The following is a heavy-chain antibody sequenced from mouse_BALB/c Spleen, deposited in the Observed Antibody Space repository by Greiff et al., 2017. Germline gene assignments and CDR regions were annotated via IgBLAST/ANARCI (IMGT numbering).Heavy chain of an antibody. CDR1: GYTFTSYW. CDR2: IFPGTGTT. J-gene: IGHJ1*01. V-gene: IGHV1S132*01. Sequence: QVQLKQSGAELVKPGASVKLSCKTSGYTFTSYWIQWVKQRPGQGLGWIGEIFPGTGTTYYNEKFKGKATLTIDTSSSTAYMQLSSLTSEDSAVYFCARGRGSSPDFDVWGAGTTVTVSS. D-gene: IGHD1-1*01. CDR3: ARGRGSSPDFDV.